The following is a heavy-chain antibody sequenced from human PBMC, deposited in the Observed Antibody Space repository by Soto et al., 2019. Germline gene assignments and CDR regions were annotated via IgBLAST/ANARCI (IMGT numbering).Heavy chain of an antibody. CDR1: GGSFTGYF. CDR2: INQSGST. D-gene: IGHD3-3*01. Sequence: QVQLQQWGAGLLKPSETLSLTCAVSGGSFTGYFWNWIRQTPGKGLEWIGEINQSGSTTYNPSLKSRVTLPVDRSKNQFSLGLNSVTAADTAVYYCSRGNFWSGYDPSYCYYMDVWGKGTAVTVSS. V-gene: IGHV4-34*02. J-gene: IGHJ6*03. CDR3: SRGNFWSGYDPSYCYYMDV.